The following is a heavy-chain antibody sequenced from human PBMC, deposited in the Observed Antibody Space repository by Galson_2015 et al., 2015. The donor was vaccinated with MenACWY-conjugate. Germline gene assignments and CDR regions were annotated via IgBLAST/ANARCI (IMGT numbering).Heavy chain of an antibody. J-gene: IGHJ3*02. CDR1: GFRSRSYP. D-gene: IGHD5-24*01. V-gene: IGHV3-30*01. Sequence: SLRLSCAASGFRSRSYPLYWVRQDPGKGLEWVAVVSYDGSTKHYADSVKGRFTISRDNSNNTVSLQMNSLRPEDTAVYYCVRAEGWLRSAFDIWGQGTMVTVSS. CDR3: VRAEGWLRSAFDI. CDR2: VSYDGSTK.